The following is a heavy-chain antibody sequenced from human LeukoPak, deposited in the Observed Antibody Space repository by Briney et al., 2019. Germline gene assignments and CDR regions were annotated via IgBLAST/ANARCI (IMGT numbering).Heavy chain of an antibody. D-gene: IGHD3-10*01. J-gene: IGHJ4*02. CDR2: ISYSGTT. CDR3: ATYNVGVTTGFDC. V-gene: IGHV4-31*03. Sequence: SQTLSVTCTVSGASISGGGYFWTWIRLFPGKGLEWIGYISYSGTTYYNPSLKSRLTISTDTSKNQFSLKLSSVTAADTALYYCATYNVGVTTGFDCWGQGTLVTASS. CDR1: GASISGGGYF.